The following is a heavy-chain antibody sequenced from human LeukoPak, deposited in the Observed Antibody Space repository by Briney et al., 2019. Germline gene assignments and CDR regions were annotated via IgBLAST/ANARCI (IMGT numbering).Heavy chain of an antibody. CDR3: RAWIDSFDI. J-gene: IGHJ3*02. Sequence: PGGSLRLSCAASGFTFSSSAMSWVRQAPGKGLEWVSAISNNGGYTYYADSVQGRFTISRDNSKSTLCLQMNSLRAEDTAVYYCRAWIDSFDIWGQGTVVTVSS. D-gene: IGHD1-1*01. V-gene: IGHV3-23*01. CDR2: ISNNGGYT. CDR1: GFTFSSSA.